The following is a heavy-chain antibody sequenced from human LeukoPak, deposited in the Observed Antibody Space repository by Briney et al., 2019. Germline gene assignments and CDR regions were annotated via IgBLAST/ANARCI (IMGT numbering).Heavy chain of an antibody. CDR2: MNPNSGNT. CDR3: ARGYCSSTSCYLGY. Sequence: ASVKVSCKASGYTFTSYDINWVRPATGQGLEWMGWMNPNSGNTGYAQKFQGRVTMTRNTSISTAYMELSSLRSEDTAVYYCARGYCSSTSCYLGYWGQGTLVTVSS. D-gene: IGHD2-2*01. CDR1: GYTFTSYD. V-gene: IGHV1-8*01. J-gene: IGHJ4*02.